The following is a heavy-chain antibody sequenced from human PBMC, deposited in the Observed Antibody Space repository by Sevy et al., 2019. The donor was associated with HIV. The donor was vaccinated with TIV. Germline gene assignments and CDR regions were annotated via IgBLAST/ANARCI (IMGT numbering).Heavy chain of an antibody. V-gene: IGHV3-72*01. D-gene: IGHD6-13*01. J-gene: IGHJ4*02. CDR3: ATHAGIAAAGRAFEY. CDR2: IRNKADSYTT. Sequence: GESLKISCAASGFTFSDHYMEWVRQAPGKGLEWVGRIRNKADSYTTEYAASVKGRFTISRDDSKNSLYLLMNSLKTEDTAVYYSATHAGIAAAGRAFEYWGQGTLVTVSS. CDR1: GFTFSDHY.